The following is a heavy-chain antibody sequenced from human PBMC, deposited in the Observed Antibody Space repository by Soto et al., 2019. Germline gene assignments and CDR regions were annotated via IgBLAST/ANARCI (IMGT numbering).Heavy chain of an antibody. J-gene: IGHJ6*02. Sequence: PGESLKISCKGSGYSFTSYWIGWVRQMPGKGLEWMGIIYPGDSDTRYSPSLQGQVTISADKSISTAYLQWSSLKASDTAMYYCASHICSSTSPKICGNYYGMDVWGQGTTVTVSS. D-gene: IGHD2-2*01. CDR3: ASHICSSTSPKICGNYYGMDV. CDR1: GYSFTSYW. CDR2: IYPGDSDT. V-gene: IGHV5-51*01.